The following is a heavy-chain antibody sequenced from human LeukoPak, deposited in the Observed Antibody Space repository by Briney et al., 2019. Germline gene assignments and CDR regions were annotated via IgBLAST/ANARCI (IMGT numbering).Heavy chain of an antibody. D-gene: IGHD6-13*01. J-gene: IGHJ4*02. CDR1: GFTFSSYG. Sequence: GGSLRLSCAASGFTFSSYGMHWVRQAPGKGLEWVAFIRYDGSNKYYADSVKGRFTISRDNSKNTLYLQLNSLRAEDTAVYYCAKDFVAAGFSLDWGQGTLVTVSS. CDR2: IRYDGSNK. V-gene: IGHV3-30*02. CDR3: AKDFVAAGFSLD.